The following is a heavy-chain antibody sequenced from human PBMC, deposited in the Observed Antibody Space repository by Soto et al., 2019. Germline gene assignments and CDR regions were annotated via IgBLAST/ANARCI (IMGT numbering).Heavy chain of an antibody. Sequence: QVRLQESGPGLVRPSQTLSLTCSVSGDSLTIGGHYWTWIRQHPGKGLEWIGYIYHSGSTYYSPSLKSRVTISVDTSENQFSLKLTSMTAADTAVYYCARGGDGFDLRGQGKMVTVSS. CDR3: ARGGDGFDL. CDR1: GDSLTIGGHY. J-gene: IGHJ3*01. V-gene: IGHV4-31*03. CDR2: IYHSGST.